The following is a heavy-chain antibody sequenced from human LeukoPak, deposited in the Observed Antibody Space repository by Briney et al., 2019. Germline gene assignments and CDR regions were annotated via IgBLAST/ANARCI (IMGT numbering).Heavy chain of an antibody. V-gene: IGHV3-66*02. CDR1: GFTFNNYA. CDR2: IYSGDNT. Sequence: PGGSLRLSCAACGFTFNNYAMSWVRQAPGKGLEWVSVIYSGDNTYCVECVKGRFTISRDNSKYTLFLQMNRLRAEDTAVYYCAGRRVLDAAFDYWGQGTLVTVSS. J-gene: IGHJ4*02. CDR3: AGRRVLDAAFDY. D-gene: IGHD2-15*01.